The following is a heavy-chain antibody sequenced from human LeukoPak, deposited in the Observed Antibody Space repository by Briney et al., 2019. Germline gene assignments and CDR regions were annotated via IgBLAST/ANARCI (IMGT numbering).Heavy chain of an antibody. D-gene: IGHD1-26*01. J-gene: IGHJ4*02. CDR2: ISGSGSST. CDR1: GFTFSIYA. CDR3: AKDLSSYSGSYFFDY. Sequence: GGSLRLSCAASGFTFSIYAMSWVRQAPGKGLEWVSGISGSGSSTYYADSVKGRFSISRDNSKNTLFLQMNSLRAEDTVVYYCAKDLSSYSGSYFFDYWGQGTLVAVSS. V-gene: IGHV3-23*01.